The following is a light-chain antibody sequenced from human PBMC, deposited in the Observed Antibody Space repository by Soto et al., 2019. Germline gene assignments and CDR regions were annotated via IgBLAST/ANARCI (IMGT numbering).Light chain of an antibody. CDR1: QSVSSSY. Sequence: EIVLTQSPGSLSLSPGERATLSCRARQSVSSSYLAWYQQKPGQAPRLLIYGASSRATSIPDRFSGSGSGTDFTLTISRLEPEDFAVYYCQQYGSPWTFGQGTKV. V-gene: IGKV3-20*01. CDR3: QQYGSPWT. CDR2: GAS. J-gene: IGKJ1*01.